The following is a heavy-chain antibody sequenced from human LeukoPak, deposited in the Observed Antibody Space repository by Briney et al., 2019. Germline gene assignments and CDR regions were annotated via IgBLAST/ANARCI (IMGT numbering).Heavy chain of an antibody. Sequence: GGSLRLSCAASGFTFSSYWMSWVRQAPGKGLEWVANIKKDGSEKYYVDSVKGRFTISRDNAKTSLYLQMNSLRAEDMAVYYCARDLSGVTGYTYGRGIDYWGQGTLVTVSS. CDR3: ARDLSGVTGYTYGRGIDY. CDR2: IKKDGSEK. CDR1: GFTFSSYW. J-gene: IGHJ4*02. V-gene: IGHV3-7*01. D-gene: IGHD5-18*01.